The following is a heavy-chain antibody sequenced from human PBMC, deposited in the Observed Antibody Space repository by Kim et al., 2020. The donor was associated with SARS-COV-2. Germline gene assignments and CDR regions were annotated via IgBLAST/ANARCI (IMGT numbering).Heavy chain of an antibody. CDR2: IYPGDSDT. D-gene: IGHD3-10*01. J-gene: IGHJ3*02. V-gene: IGHV5-51*01. Sequence: GESLKISCKASGYTFTSYWIGWVRQMPGKGLEWMGIIYPGDSDTRYSPSFQGQVTISADKSISTAYLQWSSLKASDTAMYYCARQYYGSGSYFGASDIWGQGTMVTVSS. CDR1: GYTFTSYW. CDR3: ARQYYGSGSYFGASDI.